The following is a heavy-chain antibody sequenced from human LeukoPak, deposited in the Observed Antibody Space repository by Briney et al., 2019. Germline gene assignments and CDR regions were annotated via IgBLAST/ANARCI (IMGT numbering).Heavy chain of an antibody. CDR1: GFTFSNAW. D-gene: IGHD3-10*01. CDR3: ATDLPHYYGSGNYYT. CDR2: IKSKTDGGTT. J-gene: IGHJ5*02. V-gene: IGHV3-15*01. Sequence: GGSLRLSCAASGFTFSNAWMSWVRQAPGKGLEWDGRIKSKTDGGTTDYAAPVKGRFTISRDDSKNTLYLQMNSLKTEDTAVYYCATDLPHYYGSGNYYTWGQGTLVIVSS.